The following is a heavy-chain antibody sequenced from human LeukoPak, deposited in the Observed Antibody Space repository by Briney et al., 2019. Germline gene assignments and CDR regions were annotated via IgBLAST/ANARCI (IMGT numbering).Heavy chain of an antibody. CDR2: INPNSGGT. J-gene: IGHJ4*02. D-gene: IGHD3-3*01. CDR3: ARDRYDFWSAERGCFDY. CDR1: GYTFTSYD. Sequence: GASVKVSCKASGYTFTSYDINWVRQAPGQGLEWMGWINPNSGGTNYAQKFQGRVTMTRDTSISTAYMELSRLRSDDTAVYYCARDRYDFWSAERGCFDYWGQGTLVTVSS. V-gene: IGHV1-2*02.